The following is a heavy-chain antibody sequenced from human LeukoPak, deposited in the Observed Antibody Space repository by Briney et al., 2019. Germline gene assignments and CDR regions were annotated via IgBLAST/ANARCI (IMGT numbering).Heavy chain of an antibody. V-gene: IGHV1-18*04. D-gene: IGHD3-16*01. Sequence: ASVGASYTPLDYIFTSNSITWVRQASGQQLEWMGWISTFNGYTKYAQNLQSRITMTSYTSTRTVYLEMRNLRSDETAVYFCARGEFYYDLWGQGTLVTVSS. CDR2: ISTFNGYT. CDR1: DYIFTSNS. CDR3: ARGEFYYDL. J-gene: IGHJ4*02.